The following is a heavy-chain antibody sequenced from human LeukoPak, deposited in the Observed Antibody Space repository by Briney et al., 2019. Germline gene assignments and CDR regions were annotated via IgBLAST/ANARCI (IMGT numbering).Heavy chain of an antibody. V-gene: IGHV3-30*18. D-gene: IGHD2-2*01. CDR2: ISYDGSNK. CDR3: AKFGSSSITPDFDY. CDR1: GFTFSSYG. J-gene: IGHJ4*02. Sequence: GGTLRLSCAASGFTFSSYGMHWVRQAPGKGLEWVAVISYDGSNKYYADSVKGRFTISRDNSKNTLYLQMNSLRAEDTAVYYCAKFGSSSITPDFDYWGQGTLVTVSS.